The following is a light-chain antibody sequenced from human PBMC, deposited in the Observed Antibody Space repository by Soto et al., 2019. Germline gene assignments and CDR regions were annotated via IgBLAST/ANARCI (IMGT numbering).Light chain of an antibody. Sequence: EIVLTQSPGTMSLSPGERATLSCRRSQSVSRNYLAWYQQKPGQAARLLVYGASSRVTGIPDRFSGSGSGTDFTLTISRLEPEDFAVYYCQQYGSSALITFGQGTRLEIK. CDR3: QQYGSSALIT. J-gene: IGKJ5*01. V-gene: IGKV3-20*01. CDR2: GAS. CDR1: QSVSRNY.